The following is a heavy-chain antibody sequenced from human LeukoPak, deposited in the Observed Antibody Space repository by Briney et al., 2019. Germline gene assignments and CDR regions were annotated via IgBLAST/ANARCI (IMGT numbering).Heavy chain of an antibody. V-gene: IGHV3-48*01. CDR3: AKESSGYDAAGYCFDY. J-gene: IGHJ4*02. CDR1: GFTFSSYS. D-gene: IGHD5-12*01. Sequence: PGGSLRLSCAASGFTFSSYSMNWVRQAPGKGLEWVSYISSSSSTIYYADSVKGRFTISRDNSKNTLYLQMNSLRAEDTAVYYCAKESSGYDAAGYCFDYWGQGTLVTVSS. CDR2: ISSSSSTI.